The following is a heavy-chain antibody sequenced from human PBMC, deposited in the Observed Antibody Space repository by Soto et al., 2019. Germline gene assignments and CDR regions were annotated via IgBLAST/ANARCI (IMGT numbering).Heavy chain of an antibody. Sequence: PGGSLRLSCAASGFTFSSYAMHWVRQAPGKGLEWVAVISYDGSNKYYADSVKGRFTISRDNSKNTLYLQMNSLRAEDTAVYYCARDRSVGANYYNSSGDFAYGAQGTLVTVPS. CDR2: ISYDGSNK. V-gene: IGHV3-30-3*01. CDR3: ARDRSVGANYYNSSGDFAY. CDR1: GFTFSSYA. J-gene: IGHJ4*02. D-gene: IGHD3-22*01.